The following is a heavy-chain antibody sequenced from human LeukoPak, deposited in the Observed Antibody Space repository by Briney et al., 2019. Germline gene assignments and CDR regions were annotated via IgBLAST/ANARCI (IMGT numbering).Heavy chain of an antibody. Sequence: SVKVSCKASGYTFTSYGISWVRQAPGQGLEWMGRIIPIFGTANYAQKFQGRVTITTDESTSTAYMELSSLRSEDTAVYYCARTPSSGWYHGEEFDYWGQGTLVTVSS. J-gene: IGHJ4*02. D-gene: IGHD6-19*01. CDR1: GYTFTSYG. V-gene: IGHV1-69*05. CDR2: IIPIFGTA. CDR3: ARTPSSGWYHGEEFDY.